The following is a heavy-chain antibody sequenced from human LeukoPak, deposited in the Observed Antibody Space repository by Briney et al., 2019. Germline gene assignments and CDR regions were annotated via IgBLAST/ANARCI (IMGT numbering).Heavy chain of an antibody. Sequence: PGGSLRLSCATSGFTFSSYAMSWVRQAPGKGLEWVSIINGSGDRTYYADSVKGRFTVSRDNSENTLYMQMKSLRAEDTAVYYCVSQTYSGSDRYYFDYWGQGTLVTVSS. CDR3: VSQTYSGSDRYYFDY. D-gene: IGHD1-26*01. CDR1: GFTFSSYA. J-gene: IGHJ4*02. CDR2: INGSGDRT. V-gene: IGHV3-23*01.